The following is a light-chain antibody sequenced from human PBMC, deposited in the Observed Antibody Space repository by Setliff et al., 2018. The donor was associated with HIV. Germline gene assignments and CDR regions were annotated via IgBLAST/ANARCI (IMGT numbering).Light chain of an antibody. CDR3: CSYVGRNIWV. V-gene: IGLV2-23*02. Sequence: QSALTQPASVSGSPGQSINISCAGTSSDVGGYNYVSWYQHHPGKAPKLMIYDVTKRPSGLSNRFSGSKSGNTASLTISGLQAEDEADYYCCSYVGRNIWVFGGGTK. J-gene: IGLJ3*02. CDR2: DVT. CDR1: SSDVGGYNY.